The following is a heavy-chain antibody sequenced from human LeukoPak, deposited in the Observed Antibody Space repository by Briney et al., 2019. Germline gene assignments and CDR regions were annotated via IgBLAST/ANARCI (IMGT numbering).Heavy chain of an antibody. CDR1: GFTFSSYW. Sequence: GGSLRLSCAASGFTFSSYWMHWVRQAPGKGLVWVSRINSDGSSTSYADSVKGRCTISRDNAKNTLYLQMNSLRAEDTAVYYCARDRRIAAAAAFDYWGQGTLVTVSS. CDR3: ARDRRIAAAAAFDY. V-gene: IGHV3-74*01. CDR2: INSDGSST. J-gene: IGHJ4*02. D-gene: IGHD6-13*01.